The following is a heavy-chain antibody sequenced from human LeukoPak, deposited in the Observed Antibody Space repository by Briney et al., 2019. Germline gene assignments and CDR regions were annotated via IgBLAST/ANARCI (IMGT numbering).Heavy chain of an antibody. D-gene: IGHD1-26*01. CDR1: ADSFSSHY. V-gene: IGHV4-59*08. Sequence: SETLSLTCAVSADSFSSHYWTWIRQPPGKGLEWIGYISYIGSTNYNPSLKSRVTISIDTSKNQVSLKLSSVTAADTAVYYCASLGGTYDYWGQGTLVTVSS. J-gene: IGHJ4*02. CDR2: ISYIGST. CDR3: ASLGGTYDY.